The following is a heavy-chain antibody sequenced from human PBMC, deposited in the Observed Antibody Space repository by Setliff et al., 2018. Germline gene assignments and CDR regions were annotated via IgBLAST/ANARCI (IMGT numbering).Heavy chain of an antibody. J-gene: IGHJ4*02. CDR1: GGSVFSGAYY. CDR2: IRTTGRT. V-gene: IGHV4-61*02. CDR3: ARERDGCNSLYFDS. Sequence: SETLSLTCTVSGGSVFSGAYYWTWIRQPAGKGLEWIGRIRTTGRTYYNPSLESRVGILLDTSKNQFSLRLNSVTAADTAVYYCARERDGCNSLYFDSWGQGTLVTVSS. D-gene: IGHD6-19*01.